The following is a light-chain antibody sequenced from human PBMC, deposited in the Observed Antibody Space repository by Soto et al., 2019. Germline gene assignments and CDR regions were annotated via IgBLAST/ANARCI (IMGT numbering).Light chain of an antibody. J-gene: IGKJ5*01. CDR1: QSVGNN. V-gene: IGKV3-15*01. Sequence: EIVMTQSPGTLSVSPWERVTLSCRARQSVGNNLAWRQQKPGQAPRLLIYGASTRATGFPARFSGSGSGTEFTLTISSLQSEDFAVYYCQQYNGWPITFGQGTRLEIK. CDR3: QQYNGWPIT. CDR2: GAS.